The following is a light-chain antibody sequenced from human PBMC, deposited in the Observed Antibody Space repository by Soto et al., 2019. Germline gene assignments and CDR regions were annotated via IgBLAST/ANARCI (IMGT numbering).Light chain of an antibody. CDR3: LQDYACPYT. V-gene: IGKV1-6*01. CDR1: QSIRVD. J-gene: IGKJ2*01. Sequence: IQMTQSPPSLSASVGDRVTITCRASQSIRVDLAWHQQKPGHAPNLLIYAASTLPTGVPSRFTGSGSGTDFTLTISSLQSEDFATYYCLQDYACPYTFGQGTKLEI. CDR2: AAS.